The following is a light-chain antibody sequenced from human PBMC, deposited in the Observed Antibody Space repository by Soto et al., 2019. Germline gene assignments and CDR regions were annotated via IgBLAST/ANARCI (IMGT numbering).Light chain of an antibody. CDR2: LGS. V-gene: IGKV2-28*01. Sequence: DIVMTQSPLSLPVTPGEPASISCRSSQSLLHSNGYNYLDWYLQKPGQSPQLLISLGSNRASGVPDRFSGSGSGTDFPLKISRVEAEDVGVYYCMQALQTPLPFGGGTKVEIK. CDR3: MQALQTPLP. J-gene: IGKJ4*01. CDR1: QSLLHSNGYNY.